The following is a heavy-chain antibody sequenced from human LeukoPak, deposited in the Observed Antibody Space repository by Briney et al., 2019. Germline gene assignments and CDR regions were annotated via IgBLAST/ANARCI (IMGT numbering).Heavy chain of an antibody. CDR2: IIPILGVA. Sequence: ASVKVSCKASGGTFSSYTISWVRQAPGQGLEWMGRIIPILGVANYAQKFQGRVTITADKSTSTAYMELSSLRSEDTAEYYCAGGGSSGYPQDYWGRGTLVTVSS. CDR3: AGGGSSGYPQDY. J-gene: IGHJ4*02. D-gene: IGHD3-22*01. CDR1: GGTFSSYT. V-gene: IGHV1-69*02.